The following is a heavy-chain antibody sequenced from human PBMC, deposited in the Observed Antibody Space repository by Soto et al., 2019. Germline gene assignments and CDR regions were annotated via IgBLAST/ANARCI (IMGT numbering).Heavy chain of an antibody. CDR1: GFTFNNYG. J-gene: IGHJ4*02. CDR2: VSKSGYT. CDR3: AREDSIIIPAVSDF. V-gene: IGHV3-21*01. Sequence: GGSLRLSCVVSGFTFNNYGINWVRQAPGKGLQWVSSVSKSGYTYYSDSVKGRFTISRDNAKNSVSLQMNNLRAEDTAVYYCAREDSIIIPAVSDFWGQGTLVTVSS. D-gene: IGHD2-2*01.